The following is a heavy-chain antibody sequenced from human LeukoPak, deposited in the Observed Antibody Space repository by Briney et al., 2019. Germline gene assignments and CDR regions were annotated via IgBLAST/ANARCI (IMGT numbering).Heavy chain of an antibody. V-gene: IGHV3-66*01. D-gene: IGHD3-3*01. CDR3: ARIEFGFWSPSGYLDY. CDR1: GFTVSSNY. CDR2: IYSGGST. J-gene: IGHJ4*02. Sequence: SGGSLRLSCAASGFTVSSNYMSWVRQAPGKGLEWVSVIYSGGSTYYADSVKGRFTISRDNSKNTLYLQMNSLRAEDTAVYYCARIEFGFWSPSGYLDYWGQGTLVTVSS.